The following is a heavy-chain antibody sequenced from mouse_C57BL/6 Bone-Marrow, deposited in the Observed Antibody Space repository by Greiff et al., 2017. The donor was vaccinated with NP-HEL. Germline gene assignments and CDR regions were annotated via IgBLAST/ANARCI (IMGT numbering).Heavy chain of an antibody. CDR3: ARSYCDYDGGGGFAY. V-gene: IGHV1-50*01. CDR2: IDPSDSYT. CDR1: GYTFTSYW. J-gene: IGHJ3*01. Sequence: VQLQQPGAELVKPGASVKLSCKASGYTFTSYWMQWVKQRPGQGLEWIGEIDPSDSYTNYNQKFKGKATLTVDTSSSTAYMQLSSLTSEDSAVYYCARSYCDYDGGGGFAYWGQGTLVTVSA. D-gene: IGHD2-4*01.